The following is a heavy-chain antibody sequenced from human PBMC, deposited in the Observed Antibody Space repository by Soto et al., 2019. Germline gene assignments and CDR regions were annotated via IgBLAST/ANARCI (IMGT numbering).Heavy chain of an antibody. J-gene: IGHJ4*02. D-gene: IGHD5-18*01. CDR1: GGSFSGYY. CDR2: INHSGST. CDR3: ARGVRRYSIGGY. Sequence: SETLSLTCAVYGGSFSGYYWSWIRQPPGKGLGWIGEINHSGSTNYNPSLKSRVTISVDTSKNQFSLKLSSVTAADTAVYYCARGVRRYSIGGYWGQGTLVTVSS. V-gene: IGHV4-34*01.